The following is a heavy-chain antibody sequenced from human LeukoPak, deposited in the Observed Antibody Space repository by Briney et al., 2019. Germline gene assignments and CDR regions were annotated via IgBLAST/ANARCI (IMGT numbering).Heavy chain of an antibody. Sequence: GGSLRLSCAVSGFTFDDYGMSWVRQAPGKGLEWVSGISYNGASTDYAASVRGRFTISRDNAKNSLYLQMNSLRAEDTALYYCAKSPIAAAGTVFDYWGQGTLVTVSS. V-gene: IGHV3-20*04. CDR1: GFTFDDYG. D-gene: IGHD6-13*01. CDR3: AKSPIAAAGTVFDY. J-gene: IGHJ4*02. CDR2: ISYNGAST.